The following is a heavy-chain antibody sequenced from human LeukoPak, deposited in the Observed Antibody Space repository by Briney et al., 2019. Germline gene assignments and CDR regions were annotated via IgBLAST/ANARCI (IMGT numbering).Heavy chain of an antibody. CDR3: ARGVDYYDRSGYFY. J-gene: IGHJ4*02. CDR1: GYTFSSYD. D-gene: IGHD3-22*01. Sequence: ASVKVSCKASGYTFSSYDINWVRQATGQGLEWMGWMNPNSGNTGYAQKFQGRVTMTRDMSTSTVYMELSSLRSEDTAVYYCARGVDYYDRSGYFYWGQGTLVTVSS. V-gene: IGHV1-8*01. CDR2: MNPNSGNT.